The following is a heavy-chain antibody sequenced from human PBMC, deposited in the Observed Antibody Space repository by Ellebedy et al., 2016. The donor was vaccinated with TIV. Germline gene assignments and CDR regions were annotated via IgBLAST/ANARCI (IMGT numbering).Heavy chain of an antibody. CDR3: AVRGRY. D-gene: IGHD3-10*01. V-gene: IGHV3-7*03. CDR2: IKQDGSEK. J-gene: IGHJ4*02. Sequence: GESLKISCAASGFTFTTYWMSWVRQAPGKGLEWVANIKQDGSEKYYVDSVKGRFTISRDNAKTSPYLQMNSLRAEDTAVYYCAVRGRYWGQGTLVTVSS. CDR1: GFTFTTYW.